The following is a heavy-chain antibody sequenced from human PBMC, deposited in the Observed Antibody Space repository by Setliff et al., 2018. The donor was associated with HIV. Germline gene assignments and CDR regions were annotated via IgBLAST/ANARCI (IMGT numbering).Heavy chain of an antibody. J-gene: IGHJ6*02. V-gene: IGHV3-7*01. Sequence: QSGGSLRLSCVASGFSFNNYWMCWVRQAPGQGLEWVANIDLDGSEKNYVESVKGRFTISRDNAENSLYLQMNSLRADDTATYYGARKLRPGHGVDVWGQGTTVTVSS. CDR2: IDLDGSEK. CDR3: ARKLRPGHGVDV. D-gene: IGHD3-10*01. CDR1: GFSFNNYW.